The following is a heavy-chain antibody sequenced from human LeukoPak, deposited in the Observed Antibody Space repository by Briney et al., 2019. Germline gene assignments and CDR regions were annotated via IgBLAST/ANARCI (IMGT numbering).Heavy chain of an antibody. CDR3: VWAPDPILGVNFDD. CDR1: GFTFSSDW. J-gene: IGHJ4*02. D-gene: IGHD1-26*01. Sequence: GGSLRLSCAASGFTFSSDWMNWVRQAPGKGLEWVANLNQDGSTKYYVDSVKGRFTVSRDNDKNSLYLQMNSLRAEDTAAYYCVWAPDPILGVNFDDWGQVTLVTV. V-gene: IGHV3-7*04. CDR2: LNQDGSTK.